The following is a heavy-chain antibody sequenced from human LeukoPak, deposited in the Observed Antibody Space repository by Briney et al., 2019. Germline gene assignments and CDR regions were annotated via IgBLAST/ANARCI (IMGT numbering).Heavy chain of an antibody. CDR3: ARGSNLGFEP. V-gene: IGHV3-13*04. Sequence: GGSLRLSCAASGFSFSSYDMHWVRQPPGEGLQWVSGIGKGGDTYYAGSVKGRFTISRENAKNSLYLQMNSLRAGDSAVYFCARGSNLGFEPWGQGTLVAVSS. CDR1: GFSFSSYD. CDR2: IGKGGDT. J-gene: IGHJ5*02. D-gene: IGHD5-24*01.